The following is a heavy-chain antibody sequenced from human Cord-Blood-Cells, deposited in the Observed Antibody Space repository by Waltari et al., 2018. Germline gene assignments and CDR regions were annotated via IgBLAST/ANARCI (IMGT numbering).Heavy chain of an antibody. J-gene: IGHJ4*02. CDR1: GGSFSGYY. V-gene: IGHV4-34*01. Sequence: QVQLQQWGAGLLKPSETLSLTCAVHGGSFSGYYWSWIRQPPGKGLEWIGEINHSGSTNYNPSLKSRVTISVDTSKNQFSLKLSSVTAADTAVYYCARGLSYDSSGYYYWGQGTLVTVSS. CDR2: INHSGST. CDR3: ARGLSYDSSGYYY. D-gene: IGHD3-22*01.